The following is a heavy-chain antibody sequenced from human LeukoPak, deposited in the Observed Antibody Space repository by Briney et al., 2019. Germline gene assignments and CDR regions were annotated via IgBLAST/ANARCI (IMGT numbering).Heavy chain of an antibody. J-gene: IGHJ4*02. Sequence: GGSLRLSCAASGFTFSSYAMSWVRQAPGKGLEWVSAISGSGGSTYYADSVKGRFTISRDNSKNTLYLQMNSLRAEDTAVYYCAKDGGGYSCDPYYFDYWGQGTLVTVSS. CDR3: AKDGGGYSCDPYYFDY. CDR2: ISGSGGST. CDR1: GFTFSSYA. D-gene: IGHD5-18*01. V-gene: IGHV3-23*01.